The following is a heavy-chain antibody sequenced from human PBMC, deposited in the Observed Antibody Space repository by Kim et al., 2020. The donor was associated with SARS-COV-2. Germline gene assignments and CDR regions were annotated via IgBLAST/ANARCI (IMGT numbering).Heavy chain of an antibody. CDR2: ISGSGDST. CDR3: GKSVLGSLYGVSDV. D-gene: IGHD2-8*01. V-gene: IGHV3-23*01. CDR1: GVTFSSHA. J-gene: IGHJ3*01. Sequence: GGSLRLSCAASGVTFSSHAVSWVRQAPGKGLEWVSVISGSGDSTYYAGSVKGRFTISRDNSKNTVYLQMNSLRADDTAVYYWGKSVLGSLYGVSDVWGQG.